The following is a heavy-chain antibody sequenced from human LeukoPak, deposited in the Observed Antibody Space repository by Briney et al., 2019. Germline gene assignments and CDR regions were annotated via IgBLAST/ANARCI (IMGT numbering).Heavy chain of an antibody. CDR1: GGSISSYY. CDR3: ARGGGYCSSTSCYRNWFDP. J-gene: IGHJ5*02. Sequence: SQTLSLTCTVSGGSISSYYWSWIRQPAGKGLEWIGRNYTSGSTNYNPSLKSRVTMSVDTSKNQFSLKLSSVTAADTAVYYCARGGGYCSSTSCYRNWFDPWGQGTLVTVSS. CDR2: NYTSGST. D-gene: IGHD2-2*02. V-gene: IGHV4-4*07.